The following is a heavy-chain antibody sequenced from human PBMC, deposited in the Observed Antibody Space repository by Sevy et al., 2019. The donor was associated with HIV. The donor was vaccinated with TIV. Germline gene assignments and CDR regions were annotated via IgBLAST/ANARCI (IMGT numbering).Heavy chain of an antibody. V-gene: IGHV3-15*01. D-gene: IGHD3-22*01. J-gene: IGHJ3*01. Sequence: VGSLRLSCAASGFTFSNSWMSWVPQAPGKELEWVGRIKSKTDGGTTDYAAPVKGRFTISRDDSKNTLYLQMNSLKTEESAGYYCTTDDVKTMTSDRGSDAFDFWGQGTMVTVSS. CDR1: GFTFSNSW. CDR2: IKSKTDGGTT. CDR3: TTDDVKTMTSDRGSDAFDF.